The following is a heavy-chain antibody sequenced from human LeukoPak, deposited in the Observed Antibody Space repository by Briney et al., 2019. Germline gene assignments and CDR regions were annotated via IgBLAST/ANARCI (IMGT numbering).Heavy chain of an antibody. CDR2: IKQDGSKK. V-gene: IGHV3-7*04. CDR1: GFPFSSYW. Sequence: GGSLRLSCVASGFPFSSYWTTWVRQAPGKGLEWVANIKQDGSKKSYVDSVKGRFTISRDNAKNSLYLQMNSLRAEDTAIYYCTRVGYIDEGIDYWGQGTLVTVSS. D-gene: IGHD5-24*01. J-gene: IGHJ4*02. CDR3: TRVGYIDEGIDY.